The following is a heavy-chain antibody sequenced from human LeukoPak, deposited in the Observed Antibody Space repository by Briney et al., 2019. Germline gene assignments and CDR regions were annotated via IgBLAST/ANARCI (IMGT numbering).Heavy chain of an antibody. CDR2: IKQDGSKK. V-gene: IGHV3-7*04. CDR1: GFPFSSYW. Sequence: GGSLRLSCVASGFPFSSYWTTWVRQAPGKGLEWVANIKQDGSKKSYVDSVKGRFTISRDNAKNSLYLQMNSLRAEDTAIYYCTRVGYIDEGIDYWGQGTLVTVSS. D-gene: IGHD5-24*01. J-gene: IGHJ4*02. CDR3: TRVGYIDEGIDY.